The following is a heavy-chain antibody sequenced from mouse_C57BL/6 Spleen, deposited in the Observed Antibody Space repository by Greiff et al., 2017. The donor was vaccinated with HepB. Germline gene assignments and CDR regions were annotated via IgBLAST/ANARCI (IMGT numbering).Heavy chain of an antibody. D-gene: IGHD1-1*01. Sequence: EVMLVESGGGLVQPGGSMKLSCVASGFTFSNYWMNWVRQSPEKGLEWVAQIRLKSDNYATHYAESVKGRFTISRDDSKSSVYLQMNNLRAEDTGIYYCTDYYGSSPSYWYFDVWGTGTTVTVSS. CDR1: GFTFSNYW. V-gene: IGHV6-3*01. CDR2: IRLKSDNYAT. CDR3: TDYYGSSPSYWYFDV. J-gene: IGHJ1*03.